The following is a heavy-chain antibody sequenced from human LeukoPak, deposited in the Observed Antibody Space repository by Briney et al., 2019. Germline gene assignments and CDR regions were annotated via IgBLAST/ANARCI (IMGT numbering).Heavy chain of an antibody. CDR3: ARHKGNSYGPWDD. CDR2: FSYSGNT. V-gene: IGHV4-59*08. D-gene: IGHD3-10*01. J-gene: IGHJ4*02. CDR1: GASVSSYY. Sequence: PSETLSLTCTVSGASVSSYYWSWIRQPPGKKLESIGYFSYSGNTNYNPSLQSRVTISVDTSKNQFSLRLNSMTAADTAVYYCARHKGNSYGPWDDWGQGTLVTVSS.